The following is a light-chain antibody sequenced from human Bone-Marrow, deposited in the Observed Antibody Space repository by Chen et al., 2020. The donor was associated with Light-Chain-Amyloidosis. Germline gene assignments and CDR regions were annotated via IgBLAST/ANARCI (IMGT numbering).Light chain of an antibody. Sequence: EIVLTQSPGTLSLSPGEGANLSCRASQTISSNYLTWYQQKFGQAPRLLIYGSSSRATGIPDRVNGSGSGTDFTLNINRLEPEDFAMYYCQQYGTSPLTFGGGTKVEIK. J-gene: IGKJ4*01. V-gene: IGKV3-20*01. CDR2: GSS. CDR3: QQYGTSPLT. CDR1: QTISSNY.